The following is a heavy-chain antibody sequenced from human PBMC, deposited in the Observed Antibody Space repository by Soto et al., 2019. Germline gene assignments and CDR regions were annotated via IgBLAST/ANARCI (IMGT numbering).Heavy chain of an antibody. J-gene: IGHJ5*02. CDR1: GFTFSSYS. D-gene: IGHD2-2*01. CDR2: ISSSSTHI. V-gene: IGHV3-21*01. Sequence: LRLSCAASGFTFSSYSMTWVRQAPGKGLEWVSSISSSSTHIYYADSVKGRFTISRDNAKNSLYLQMSSLRGEDTAVYYCAREGGGMPAANRFDPSGQGTLVTV. CDR3: AREGGGMPAANRFDP.